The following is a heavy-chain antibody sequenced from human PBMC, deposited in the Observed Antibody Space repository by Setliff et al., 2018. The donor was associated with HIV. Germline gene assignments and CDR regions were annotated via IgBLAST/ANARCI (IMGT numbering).Heavy chain of an antibody. CDR3: VRRDVSFLFGQFDS. V-gene: IGHV4-38-2*01. J-gene: IGHJ4*02. CDR1: GYSINNIHY. Sequence: SETLSLTCDVSGYSINNIHYWGWIRQPPGRGLECLGNIYDGGTTYHNPSLKGRVTISIDPSKSQFSLQLISVPAADTAVYYCVRRDVSFLFGQFDSWGQGILVTVSS. CDR2: IYDGGTT. D-gene: IGHD3-10*02.